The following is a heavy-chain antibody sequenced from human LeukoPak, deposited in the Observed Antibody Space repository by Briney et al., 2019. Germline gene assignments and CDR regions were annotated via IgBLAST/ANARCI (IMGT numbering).Heavy chain of an antibody. CDR3: ARARYAYYYYYYMDV. CDR1: GGSFSGYY. J-gene: IGHJ6*03. V-gene: IGHV4-34*01. Sequence: PSETLSLTCAVYGGSFSGYYWSWIRQPPGKGLEWIGEINHSGSTNYNPSLKSRVTISVDTSKNQFSLKLSSVTAADTAVYYCARARYAYYYYYYMDVWGKGTTVTVSS. D-gene: IGHD2-2*01. CDR2: INHSGST.